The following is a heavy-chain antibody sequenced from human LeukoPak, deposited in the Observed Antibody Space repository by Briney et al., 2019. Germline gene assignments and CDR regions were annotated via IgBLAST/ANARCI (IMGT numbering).Heavy chain of an antibody. D-gene: IGHD2-21*02. Sequence: SETLSLTCTVSGGSISSGGYYWSWIRQHPGKGLEWIGYIYYSGNTYYNPSLKSRVTISVDTSKNQFSLKLSSVTAADTAVYYCARNYCGGDCYSGANYFDYWGQGTLVTVSS. CDR3: ARNYCGGDCYSGANYFDY. CDR1: GGSISSGGYY. CDR2: IYYSGNT. V-gene: IGHV4-31*03. J-gene: IGHJ4*02.